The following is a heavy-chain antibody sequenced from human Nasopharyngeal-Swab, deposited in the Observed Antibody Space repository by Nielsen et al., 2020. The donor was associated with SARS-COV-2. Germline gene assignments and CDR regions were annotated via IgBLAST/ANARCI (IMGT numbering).Heavy chain of an antibody. Sequence: GESLKISCQGSGYSFTNYWIDWVRQMPGKGLEWMGIIFVSDSDTRYSPSFQGQVTISADKSVSIAYLQFGSLKASDTAMYYCARHATPAISWESFDIWGHGTTVSVSS. V-gene: IGHV5-51*01. CDR3: ARHATPAISWESFDI. CDR2: IFVSDSDT. D-gene: IGHD6-13*01. J-gene: IGHJ3*02. CDR1: GYSFTNYW.